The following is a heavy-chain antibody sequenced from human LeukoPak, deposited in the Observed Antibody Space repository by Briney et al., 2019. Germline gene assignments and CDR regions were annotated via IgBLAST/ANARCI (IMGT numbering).Heavy chain of an antibody. V-gene: IGHV4-34*01. Sequence: SETLSLPCAVYGGSFSGYYWSWIRQPPGKGLEWLGEINHSGSTNYNPSLKSRVTISVDTSKNQFSLKLSSVTAADTAVYYCARDRRYSSGWYGSYYFDYWGQGTLVTVSS. D-gene: IGHD6-19*01. CDR2: INHSGST. CDR3: ARDRRYSSGWYGSYYFDY. J-gene: IGHJ4*02. CDR1: GGSFSGYY.